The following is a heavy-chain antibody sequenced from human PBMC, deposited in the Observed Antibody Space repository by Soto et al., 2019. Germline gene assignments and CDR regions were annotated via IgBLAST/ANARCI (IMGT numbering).Heavy chain of an antibody. CDR1: GGSISSYY. J-gene: IGHJ6*02. CDR3: ARALLVSGYDSSGYYFGEYYYYGMDV. CDR2: IYYSGST. V-gene: IGHV4-59*01. Sequence: PSETLSLTCTASGGSISSYYWSWIRQPPGKGLEWIGYIYYSGSTNYNPSLKSRVTISVDTSKNQFSLKLSSVTAADTAVYYCARALLVSGYDSSGYYFGEYYYYGMDVWGQGTTVTVSS. D-gene: IGHD3-22*01.